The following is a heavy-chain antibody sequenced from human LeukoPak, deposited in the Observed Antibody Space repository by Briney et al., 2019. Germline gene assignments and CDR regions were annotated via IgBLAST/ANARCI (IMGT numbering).Heavy chain of an antibody. D-gene: IGHD1-14*01. Sequence: GESLKISCKGSGYNFANDWIGWVRQMPGEGLEWMGIIYPGDSDTRYSPSFQGQVTISADKSISTAYLQWSSLKASDTAMYYCARHSEPFARSFSDYWGQGTLVTVSS. CDR3: ARHSEPFARSFSDY. CDR2: IYPGDSDT. V-gene: IGHV5-51*01. J-gene: IGHJ4*02. CDR1: GYNFANDW.